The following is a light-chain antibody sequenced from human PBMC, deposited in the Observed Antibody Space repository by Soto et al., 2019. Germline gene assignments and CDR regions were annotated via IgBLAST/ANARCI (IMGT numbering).Light chain of an antibody. J-gene: IGKJ4*01. Sequence: DIQMTQSPFSLSASVGDRVTISCRPSQNIKNYLNWYQQRPGKAPKLLIFAASTLQSGVPSRFSGSGSGTDFTLTISSLQPEDFATYYCQQSYSTRLTFGGGTNVEI. CDR2: AAS. CDR3: QQSYSTRLT. V-gene: IGKV1-39*01. CDR1: QNIKNY.